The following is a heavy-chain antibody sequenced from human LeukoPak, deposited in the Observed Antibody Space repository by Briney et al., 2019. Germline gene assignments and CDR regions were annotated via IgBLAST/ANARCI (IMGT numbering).Heavy chain of an antibody. Sequence: GGSLRLSCAASGFTFSSYAMSWVRQAPGKGLEWVSAISGSGGSTYYADSVKGRFTISRDNSKNTLYLQMNSLKTEDTAVYYCTTDGGDGYNYGSDYWGQGTLVTVSS. D-gene: IGHD5-24*01. J-gene: IGHJ4*02. CDR2: ISGSGGST. CDR1: GFTFSSYA. CDR3: TTDGGDGYNYGSDY. V-gene: IGHV3-23*01.